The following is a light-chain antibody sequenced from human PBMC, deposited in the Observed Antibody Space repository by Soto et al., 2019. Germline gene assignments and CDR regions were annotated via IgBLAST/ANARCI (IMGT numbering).Light chain of an antibody. CDR2: DAS. V-gene: IGKV3-11*01. J-gene: IGKJ5*01. CDR1: QSVSSY. Sequence: EIVLTQSPSTLSLSPGERATLSCRASQSVSSYLAWYQQQPVQAPRLLIYDASNRATGIPARFSGSGSGTDFTLTISSLEPEDFAVYYCQQRSNWPITFGQGTRLEIK. CDR3: QQRSNWPIT.